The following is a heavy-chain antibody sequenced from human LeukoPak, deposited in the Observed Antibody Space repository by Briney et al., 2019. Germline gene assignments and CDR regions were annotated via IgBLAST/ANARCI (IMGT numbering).Heavy chain of an antibody. D-gene: IGHD3-3*01. CDR2: INHSGST. CDR3: ARRTLWSGSHPLDY. Sequence: SQTLSLTCAVYGGSFSGYYWSWIRQPPGKGLEWIGEINHSGSTNYNPSLKSRVTISVDTSKNQFSLKLSSVTAADTAVYYCARRTLWSGSHPLDYWGQGTLVTVSS. J-gene: IGHJ4*02. V-gene: IGHV4-34*01. CDR1: GGSFSGYY.